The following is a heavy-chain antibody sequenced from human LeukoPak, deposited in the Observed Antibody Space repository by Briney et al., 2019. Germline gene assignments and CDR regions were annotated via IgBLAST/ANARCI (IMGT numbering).Heavy chain of an antibody. Sequence: PSETLSLTCTVSAYSITIGFYWGWIRQPPGKGLEWIGNIYHSGSAHYNPSLKSRVTISVDTSKNQFSLQLSSVTAADTAVYYCARGVANYYDSSGYQKWGQGTLVTVSS. D-gene: IGHD3-22*01. V-gene: IGHV4-38-2*02. CDR3: ARGVANYYDSSGYQK. CDR1: AYSITIGFY. CDR2: IYHSGSA. J-gene: IGHJ4*02.